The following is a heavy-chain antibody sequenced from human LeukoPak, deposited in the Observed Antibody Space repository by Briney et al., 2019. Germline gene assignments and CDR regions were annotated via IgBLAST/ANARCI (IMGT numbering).Heavy chain of an antibody. J-gene: IGHJ4*02. CDR1: SYSISSGYY. CDR2: IYHSGST. V-gene: IGHV4-38-2*02. Sequence: KPSETLSLTCAVSSYSISSGYYWGWIRQPPGKGLEWIGSIYHSGSTYYNPSLKSRVTISVDTSKNQFSLKLSSVTAADTAVYYCARDTLVGATNFDYWGQGTLVTVSS. D-gene: IGHD1-26*01. CDR3: ARDTLVGATNFDY.